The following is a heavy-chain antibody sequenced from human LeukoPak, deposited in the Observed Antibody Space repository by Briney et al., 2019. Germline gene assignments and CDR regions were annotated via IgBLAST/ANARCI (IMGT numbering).Heavy chain of an antibody. J-gene: IGHJ4*02. Sequence: GSLRLSCAASGCTFSSYEMNWFRQPPGKGLEGLAYISTSGGSIYYADSVKGRFTSSRDNAKNSLYLQLNSLRAEDTAVYYCERDRGSSTSCSFDYWGQGTLVTVSS. D-gene: IGHD2-2*01. CDR2: ISTSGGSI. CDR1: GCTFSSYE. V-gene: IGHV3-48*03. CDR3: ERDRGSSTSCSFDY.